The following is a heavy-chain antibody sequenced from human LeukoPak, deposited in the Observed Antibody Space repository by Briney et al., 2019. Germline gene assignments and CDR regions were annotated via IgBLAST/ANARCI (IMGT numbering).Heavy chain of an antibody. CDR2: ISDTGGRT. D-gene: IGHD3-3*01. CDR1: GFTFSDSA. V-gene: IGHV3-23*01. CDR3: AKGGQDFDFWRFDL. Sequence: GGSLRLSCAASGFTFSDSAVSWVRHAPGEGLTWVSSISDTGGRTHFADSVKGRFTITRDNSRNTVNLQTNSLRAGDTARYYCAKGGQDFDFWRFDLWGQGILVIVS. J-gene: IGHJ5*02.